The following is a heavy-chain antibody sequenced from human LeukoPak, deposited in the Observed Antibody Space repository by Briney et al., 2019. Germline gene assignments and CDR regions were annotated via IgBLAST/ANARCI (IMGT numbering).Heavy chain of an antibody. Sequence: GGSLRLSCAASGFTFSSYSMNWVRQAPGRGLEWVSSISSSSTYIYYTDSLKGRFTISRDNSKNTLYLQMSSLGTEDTAVYYCVQDWVATIVAPRHFDYWGQGTLVTVSS. J-gene: IGHJ4*02. CDR3: VQDWVATIVAPRHFDY. CDR2: ISSSSTYI. V-gene: IGHV3-21*01. D-gene: IGHD5-24*01. CDR1: GFTFSSYS.